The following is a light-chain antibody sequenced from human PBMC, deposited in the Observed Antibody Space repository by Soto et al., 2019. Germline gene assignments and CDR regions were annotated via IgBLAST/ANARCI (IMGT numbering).Light chain of an antibody. Sequence: QSVLTQPASVSASPGQSITISCAGTSSDVGGWPHVSWYQQHPGKAPKLVIYEVSNRPSGVSSRFSGSKSGNTASLTISGLQAEDEADYFCSSYASTSTLVVFGGGTQLTVL. CDR2: EVS. CDR3: SSYASTSTLVV. J-gene: IGLJ2*01. CDR1: SSDVGGWPH. V-gene: IGLV2-14*01.